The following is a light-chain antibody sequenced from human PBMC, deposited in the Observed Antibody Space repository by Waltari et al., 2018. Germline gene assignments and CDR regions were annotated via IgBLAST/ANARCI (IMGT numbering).Light chain of an antibody. V-gene: IGKV3-20*01. Sequence: EIVLTQSPGTLSLSPGERATLSCKASQSVNRALAWYQQKPGQAPRLLIYGIFDRAAGTPDRFSGSGSGTDFSLTISSLEPEDFAVYYCQHYLRLPVTFGQGTRVEVK. CDR2: GIF. CDR1: QSVNRA. J-gene: IGKJ1*01. CDR3: QHYLRLPVT.